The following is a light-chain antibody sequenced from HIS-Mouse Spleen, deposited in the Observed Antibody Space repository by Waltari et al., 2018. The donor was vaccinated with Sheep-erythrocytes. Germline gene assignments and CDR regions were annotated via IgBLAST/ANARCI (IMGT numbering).Light chain of an antibody. CDR1: QSVSSY. Sequence: TLSLSPGERATLSCRASQSVSSYLAWYQQKPGQAPRLLIYDASNRATGIPARFSGSESGTDFTLTIISLEPEDFAVYYCQQRSNWPPITFGQLTRLEIK. V-gene: IGKV3-11*01. CDR2: DAS. J-gene: IGKJ5*01. CDR3: QQRSNWPPIT.